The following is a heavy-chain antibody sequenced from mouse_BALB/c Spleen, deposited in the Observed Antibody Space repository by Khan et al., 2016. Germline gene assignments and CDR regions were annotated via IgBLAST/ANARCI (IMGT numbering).Heavy chain of an antibody. Sequence: QIQLVQSGPELKKPGETVKISCKASGYTFTDYSMHWVRQAPGEGLKWMGWINTETAEPTYADDFKGRFAFSLETSASTAYLQVNNLKIEDTATYFCASRYFAMDYWGQGTSVPVSS. CDR1: GYTFTDYS. CDR3: ASRYFAMDY. J-gene: IGHJ4*01. CDR2: INTETAEP. V-gene: IGHV9-2-1*01.